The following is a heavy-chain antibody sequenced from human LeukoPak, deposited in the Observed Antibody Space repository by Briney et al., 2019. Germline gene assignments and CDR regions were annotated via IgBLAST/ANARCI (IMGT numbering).Heavy chain of an antibody. CDR1: GGSISSYY. Sequence: SETLSLTCTVSGGSISSYYWSWIRQPPGKGLEWIGYIYYSGSTNYNPSLKSRVTISVDTSKNQFSLKLSSVTAADTAVYYCARFPPMITFGGRESPTNRALVYWGQGTLVTVSS. J-gene: IGHJ4*02. CDR2: IYYSGST. V-gene: IGHV4-59*08. D-gene: IGHD3-16*01. CDR3: ARFPPMITFGGRESPTNRALVY.